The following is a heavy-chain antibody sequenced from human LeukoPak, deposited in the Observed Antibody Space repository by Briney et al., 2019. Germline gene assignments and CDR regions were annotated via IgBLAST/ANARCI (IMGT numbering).Heavy chain of an antibody. CDR2: ISYDGSNK. V-gene: IGHV3-30*03. CDR1: GFTFSSYG. D-gene: IGHD2-15*01. Sequence: GGSLRLSCAASGFTFSSYGMHWVRQAPGKGLEWVAVISYDGSNKYYADSVKGRFTISRDNSKNTLYLQLSSLRVEDTAVYYCAREILRALSGNGGAFDLWGQGTMVTVSS. CDR3: AREILRALSGNGGAFDL. J-gene: IGHJ3*01.